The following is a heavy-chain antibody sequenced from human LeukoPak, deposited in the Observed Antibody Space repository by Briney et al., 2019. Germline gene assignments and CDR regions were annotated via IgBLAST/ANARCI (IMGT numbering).Heavy chain of an antibody. CDR3: ARDRGYGSGSYYFQH. D-gene: IGHD3-10*01. V-gene: IGHV4-61*01. CDR1: GGSVSSGTYY. Sequence: SETLSLTCTVSGGSVSSGTYYWSWIRQPPGKGLEWIGYIYHNGKTNYNPSLMSRVTMSVDTSKNQFSLKLSSVTAADTAVYYCARDRGYGSGSYYFQHWGQGTLVTVSS. J-gene: IGHJ1*01. CDR2: IYHNGKT.